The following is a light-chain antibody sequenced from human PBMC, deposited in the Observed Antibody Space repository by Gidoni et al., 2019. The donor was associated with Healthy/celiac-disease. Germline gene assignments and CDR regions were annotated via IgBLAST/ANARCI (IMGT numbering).Light chain of an antibody. CDR1: QGISSY. CDR3: QQYYSYPV. V-gene: IGKV1-8*01. CDR2: AAS. J-gene: IGKJ4*01. Sequence: AIRMTKYPSSLSASTGDRVTITCRASQGISSYLAWYQQKPGKAPTLLIYAASTLQSGVPSRFSGSGSGTDFTLTISCLQSEDFATYYCQQYYSYPVFGGGTKVEIK.